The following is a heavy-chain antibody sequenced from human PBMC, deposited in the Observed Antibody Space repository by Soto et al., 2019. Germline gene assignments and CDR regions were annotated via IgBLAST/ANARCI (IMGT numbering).Heavy chain of an antibody. V-gene: IGHV3-30-3*01. J-gene: IGHJ6*02. D-gene: IGHD6-19*01. CDR1: GFPFSSYA. Sequence: GGSLRLSCAASGFPFSSYAMHWVRQAPGKGLEWVAVISYDGSNKYYADSVKGRFTISRDNSKNTLYLQMNSLRAEDTAVYYCARCSSGGYYYYGMDVWGQGTTVTVSS. CDR3: ARCSSGGYYYYGMDV. CDR2: ISYDGSNK.